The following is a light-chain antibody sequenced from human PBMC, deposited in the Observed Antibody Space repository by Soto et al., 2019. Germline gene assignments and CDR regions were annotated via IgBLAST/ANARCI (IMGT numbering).Light chain of an antibody. CDR2: GAS. CDR1: QSVSSN. CDR3: QQYNNWPPGT. Sequence: EIVMTQSPATLSVSPGERATPSCRASQSVSSNLAWYHQKPGQAPRLLIYGASTRATGIPARISGSGSGTEFTLTISSLQSEDFAVYYCQQYNNWPPGTFGQGTKLEIK. J-gene: IGKJ2*02. V-gene: IGKV3-15*01.